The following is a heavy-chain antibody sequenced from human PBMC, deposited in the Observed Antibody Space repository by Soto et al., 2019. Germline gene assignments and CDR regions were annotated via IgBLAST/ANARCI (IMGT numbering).Heavy chain of an antibody. Sequence: GGSLRLSCAASGFTFSGSAMHWVRQASGKGLEWVGRIRSKANSYATAYAASVKGRFTISRDDSKNTAYLQMNSLKTGDTAVYYCTRLGSGWPGSDYWGQGTLVTVS. V-gene: IGHV3-73*01. CDR1: GFTFSGSA. J-gene: IGHJ4*02. CDR3: TRLGSGWPGSDY. CDR2: IRSKANSYAT. D-gene: IGHD6-19*01.